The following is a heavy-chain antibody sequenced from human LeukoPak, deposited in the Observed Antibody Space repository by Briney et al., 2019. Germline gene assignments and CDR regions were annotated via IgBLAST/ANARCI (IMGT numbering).Heavy chain of an antibody. CDR3: ARGGGPSSTSGYYYYYYMDV. CDR1: GGSFSGYY. J-gene: IGHJ6*03. Sequence: SETLSLTCAVYGGSFSGYYWSWIRQPPGKGLEWIGEINHSGSTNYNPSLKSRVTISVDTSKNQFSLKLSSVTAADTAVYYRARGGGPSSTSGYYYYYYMDVWGKGTTVTVSS. CDR2: INHSGST. D-gene: IGHD2-2*01. V-gene: IGHV4-34*01.